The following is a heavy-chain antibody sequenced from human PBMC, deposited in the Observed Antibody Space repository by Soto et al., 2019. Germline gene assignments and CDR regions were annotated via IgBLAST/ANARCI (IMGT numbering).Heavy chain of an antibody. CDR3: ARVRDSSGYYYAVDY. J-gene: IGHJ4*02. CDR2: IYYGGST. Sequence: SSETLSLTCTVSGGSISSGDYYWSWIRQPPGKGLEWIGYIYYGGSTYYNPSLKSRVTISVDTSKNQFSLKLSSVTAADTAVYYCARVRDSSGYYYAVDYWGQGTLVTVSS. D-gene: IGHD3-22*01. V-gene: IGHV4-30-4*01. CDR1: GGSISSGDYY.